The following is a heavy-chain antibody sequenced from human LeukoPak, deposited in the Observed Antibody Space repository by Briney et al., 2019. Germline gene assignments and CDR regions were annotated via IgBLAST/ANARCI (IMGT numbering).Heavy chain of an antibody. CDR2: ISTYNGCT. Sequence: ASVKVSCKASGYTFTSYGISWVRQAPGQGLEWMGWISTYNGCTYYAQNLQGRVTMTTDTSTSTAYMELRGLRSDDTAVYYCARYIAARRYFDYWGQGTLVTVSS. V-gene: IGHV1-18*01. CDR1: GYTFTSYG. J-gene: IGHJ4*02. D-gene: IGHD6-6*01. CDR3: ARYIAARRYFDY.